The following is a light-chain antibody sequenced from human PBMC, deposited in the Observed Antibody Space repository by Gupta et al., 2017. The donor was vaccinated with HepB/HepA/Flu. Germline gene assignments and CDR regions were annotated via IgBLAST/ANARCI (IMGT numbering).Light chain of an antibody. V-gene: IGLV2-14*03. CDR2: EVS. J-gene: IGLJ2*01. CDR3: TSYSNTTHIV. CDR1: STDIGGYEY. Sequence: QSALTQVASVSVSPGQSITISCTGTSTDIGGYEYVSWYQQHPGKAPKLLIYEVSRRPSGVSSRFSASKSGITASLTICGLQAEDEADYYCTSYSNTTHIVFGGGTKLTVL.